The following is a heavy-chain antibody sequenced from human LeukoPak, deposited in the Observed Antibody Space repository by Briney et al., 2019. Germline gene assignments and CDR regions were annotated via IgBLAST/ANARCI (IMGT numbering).Heavy chain of an antibody. Sequence: ASVKVSCKASGNPFSNLGISWVRQAPGQGLEWMGWISASNYNTNYARKFQGRVTLTTDTSTSTVYMELRSLKSDDTAIYFCATSSYGDFPLDYWGQGSLVTVSS. CDR3: ATSSYGDFPLDY. V-gene: IGHV1-18*01. CDR1: GNPFSNLG. D-gene: IGHD4-17*01. J-gene: IGHJ4*02. CDR2: ISASNYNT.